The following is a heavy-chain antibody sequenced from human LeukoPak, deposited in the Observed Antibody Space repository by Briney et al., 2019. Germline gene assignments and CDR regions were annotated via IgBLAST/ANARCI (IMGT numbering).Heavy chain of an antibody. CDR2: ISAYNGNT. CDR3: ARGIRDFGPEDYDILTGYYNPLYYYYGMDV. Sequence: ASVKVSCKASGYTFTSYGISWVRQAPGQGLEWMGWISAYNGNTNYAQKLQGRVTMTTDTSTSTAYMELRSLRSDDTAVYYCARGIRDFGPEDYDILTGYYNPLYYYYGMDVWGKGTTVTVSS. D-gene: IGHD3-9*01. J-gene: IGHJ6*04. V-gene: IGHV1-18*01. CDR1: GYTFTSYG.